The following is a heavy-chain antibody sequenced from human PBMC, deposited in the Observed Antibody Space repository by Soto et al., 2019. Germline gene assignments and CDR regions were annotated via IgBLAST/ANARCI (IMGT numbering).Heavy chain of an antibody. J-gene: IGHJ1*01. V-gene: IGHV3-23*01. Sequence: EVQLLESGGGLVHPGGSLRLSCAASEFTFSNYAMSWVRQAPGKGLEWVSAISGSAHSSFYADSVKGRFTIFRDNSKNTLYLQMNSLRAEDTAVYYCAKDRGDYLDTSGNILGDCGQGTLVTVSS. CDR2: ISGSAHSS. D-gene: IGHD3-22*01. CDR3: AKDRGDYLDTSGNILGD. CDR1: EFTFSNYA.